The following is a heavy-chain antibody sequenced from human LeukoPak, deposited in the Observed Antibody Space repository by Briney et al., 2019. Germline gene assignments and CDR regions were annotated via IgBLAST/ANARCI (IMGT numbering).Heavy chain of an antibody. CDR1: GFTFGSYA. D-gene: IGHD3-9*01. Sequence: GGSLRLSCSASGFTFGSYAMHWVRQAPGKGLEYVSAISSNGGRTHYADSVKGRFTISRDNSKDTLYLQMASLRPEDTAVYYSVKDSSFDWLFVSWGQGTLVTVSS. V-gene: IGHV3-64D*06. CDR2: ISSNGGRT. CDR3: VKDSSFDWLFVS. J-gene: IGHJ4*02.